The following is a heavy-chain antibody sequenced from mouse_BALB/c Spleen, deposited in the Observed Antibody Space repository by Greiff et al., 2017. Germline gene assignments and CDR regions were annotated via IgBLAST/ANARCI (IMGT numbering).Heavy chain of an antibody. CDR2: ISSGSSTI. V-gene: IGHV5-17*02. Sequence: EVQGVESGGGLVQPGGSRKLSCAASGFTFSSFGMHWVRQAPEKGLEWVAYISSGSSTIYYADTVKGRFTISRDNPKNTLFLQMTSLRSEDTAMYYCARSLENWGQGTTLTVSS. CDR3: ARSLEN. CDR1: GFTFSSFG. J-gene: IGHJ2*01.